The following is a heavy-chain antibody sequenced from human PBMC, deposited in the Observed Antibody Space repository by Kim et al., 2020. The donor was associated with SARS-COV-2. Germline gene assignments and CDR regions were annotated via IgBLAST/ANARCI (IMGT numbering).Heavy chain of an antibody. CDR1: GFTFSSYA. J-gene: IGHJ1*01. CDR3: AKEGRRTTEVTRELRYFHH. Sequence: GGSLRLSCAASGFTFSSYAMSWVRQAPGKGLEWVSAISGGGGSTYYADSVKGRFTISRDNSKNTLYLQMNSLRAEDTAVYYCAKEGRRTTEVTRELRYFHHWGQGTLVTVSS. CDR2: ISGGGGST. D-gene: IGHD4-17*01. V-gene: IGHV3-23*01.